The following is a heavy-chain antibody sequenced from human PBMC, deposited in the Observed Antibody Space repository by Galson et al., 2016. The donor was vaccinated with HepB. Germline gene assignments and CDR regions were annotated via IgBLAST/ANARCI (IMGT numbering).Heavy chain of an antibody. Sequence: SLRLSCAASGFSFGSFDFHWVRQAPGKGLEWVAAISFHGSNTYYADSVKGRFTISRDNSENMVYLQMDSLRTEDTSFYYCARDRDRVGFFDSWGQGTLVIVSS. CDR3: ARDRDRVGFFDS. V-gene: IGHV3-30*04. CDR1: GFSFGSFD. CDR2: ISFHGSNT. J-gene: IGHJ4*02. D-gene: IGHD1-26*01.